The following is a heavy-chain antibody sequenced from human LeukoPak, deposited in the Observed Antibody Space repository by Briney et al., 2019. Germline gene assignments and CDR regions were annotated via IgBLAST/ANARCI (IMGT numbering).Heavy chain of an antibody. V-gene: IGHV3-23*01. CDR2: ISPSGGVT. J-gene: IGHJ4*02. CDR3: AKAHVPTMIRGVVSSD. Sequence: GGSLRLSCATSGFTFSSYAMSWVRQAPGKGLEWVSTISPSGGVTFYSDSVRGRFTISRDYSKDTLFLQMNSLRAEDTALYYCAKAHVPTMIRGVVSSDWGQGTPVTVSS. D-gene: IGHD3-10*01. CDR1: GFTFSSYA.